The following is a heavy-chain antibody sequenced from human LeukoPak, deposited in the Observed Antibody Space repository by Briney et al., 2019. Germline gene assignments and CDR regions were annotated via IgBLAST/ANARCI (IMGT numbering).Heavy chain of an antibody. D-gene: IGHD3-9*01. CDR1: GFTFSNYA. CDR2: ISGSGGST. Sequence: PGGSLRLSCAASGFTFSNYAMSWVRQAPGKGLEWVSAISGSGGSTYYADSVKGRFTISRDNSKNTLCLQMNSLRAEDTAVYYCAKSRSFDWLPSDYWGQGTLVTVSS. J-gene: IGHJ4*02. V-gene: IGHV3-23*01. CDR3: AKSRSFDWLPSDY.